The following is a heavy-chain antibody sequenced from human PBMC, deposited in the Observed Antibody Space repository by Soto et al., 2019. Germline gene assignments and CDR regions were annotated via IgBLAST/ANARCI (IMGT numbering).Heavy chain of an antibody. D-gene: IGHD2-15*01. CDR3: ARDPTGGCSGGSCYGSYYYYGMDV. CDR2: IKQDGSEK. V-gene: IGHV3-7*01. CDR1: GFTFSSYW. Sequence: QPVGSLRLSCAASGFTFSSYWMSWVRQAPGKGLEWVANIKQDGSEKYYVDSVKGRFTISRDNAKNSLYLKMNSLRAEDTAVYYCARDPTGGCSGGSCYGSYYYYGMDVWGQGTTVTVSS. J-gene: IGHJ6*02.